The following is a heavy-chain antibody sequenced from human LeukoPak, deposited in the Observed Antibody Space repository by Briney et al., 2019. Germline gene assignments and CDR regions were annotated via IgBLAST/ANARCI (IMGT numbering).Heavy chain of an antibody. CDR1: GFSISGHW. V-gene: IGHV3-7*01. CDR2: INADGSEK. J-gene: IGHJ6*02. CDR3: GRGHYGLDV. Sequence: GGSLRLSCTASGFSISGHWQTWVRQTPGKGLEWVAHINADGSEKSYVGSVKGRFTISKDSVENSVTLQMDSVRDEDTAVYYCGRGHYGLDVWGQGATVTVSS.